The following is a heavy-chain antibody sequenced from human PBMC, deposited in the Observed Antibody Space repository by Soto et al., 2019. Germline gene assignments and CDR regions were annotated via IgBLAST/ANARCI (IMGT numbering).Heavy chain of an antibody. D-gene: IGHD1-26*01. V-gene: IGHV3-30-3*01. CDR1: GFIFSSYT. Sequence: QAGGSLRLSCVASGFIFSSYTMHWVRQAPGKGLEWVGVITCDGSNQYYADSVKGRFTISRDNSRNMLFLQMNSLRPDDTAVYYCARAPSGSYPEFDYWGQGTLVTVSS. J-gene: IGHJ4*02. CDR2: ITCDGSNQ. CDR3: ARAPSGSYPEFDY.